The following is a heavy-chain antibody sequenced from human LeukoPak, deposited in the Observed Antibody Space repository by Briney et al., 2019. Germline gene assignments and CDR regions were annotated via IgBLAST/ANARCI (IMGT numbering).Heavy chain of an antibody. J-gene: IGHJ3*02. CDR1: GGTFSSYA. CDR3: ARDGPGYSSSWYRGAFDI. CDR2: IIPIFGTA. Sequence: ASVKVSCKASGGTFSSYAISWVRQAPGQGLEWMGGIIPIFGTANYAQKFQGRVTITADESTSTAYMELSSLRSEDTAVYYCARDGPGYSSSWYRGAFDIWGQGTVVTVSS. D-gene: IGHD6-13*01. V-gene: IGHV1-69*13.